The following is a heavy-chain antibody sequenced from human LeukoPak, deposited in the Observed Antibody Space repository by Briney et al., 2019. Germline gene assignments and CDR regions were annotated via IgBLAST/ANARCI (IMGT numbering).Heavy chain of an antibody. J-gene: IGHJ5*02. CDR2: IIPIFGTA. D-gene: IGHD6-13*01. CDR1: GGTFSSYA. CDR3: ATMGIAAAGNWFDP. V-gene: IGHV1-69*13. Sequence: GASVKVSCKASGGTFSSYAISWVRQAPGQGLEWMGGIIPIFGTANYAQKFQGRVTITADESTSTAYMELSSLRSEDTAAYYCATMGIAAAGNWFDPWGQGTLVTVSS.